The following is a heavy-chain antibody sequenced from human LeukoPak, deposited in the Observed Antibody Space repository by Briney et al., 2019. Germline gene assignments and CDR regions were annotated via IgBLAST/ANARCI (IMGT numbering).Heavy chain of an antibody. V-gene: IGHV3-33*08. CDR1: GFTFSSSG. D-gene: IGHD2-8*01. J-gene: IGHJ4*02. CDR2: IWYDGSNK. CDR3: ARDRSSEWDS. Sequence: GRSLRLSCAASGFTFSSSGMHWVRQGPGKGLEWVAVIWYDGSNKYYADSVEGRFTISRDNSKNTLYLQMNSLRAEDTAVYYCARDRSSEWDSWGQGTLVTVSS.